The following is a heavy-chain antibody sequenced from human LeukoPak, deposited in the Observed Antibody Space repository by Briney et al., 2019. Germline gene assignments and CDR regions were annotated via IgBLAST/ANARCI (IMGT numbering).Heavy chain of an antibody. D-gene: IGHD6-13*01. CDR2: IYYSGST. CDR1: GGSISSGGYY. Sequence: SETLSLTCTVSGGSISSGGYYWSWIRQHPGTGLEWIGYIYYSGSTYYNPSLKSRVTISVDTSKNQFSLKLSSVTAADTAVYYCARAGQLEGWFDPWGQGTLVTVSS. J-gene: IGHJ5*02. CDR3: ARAGQLEGWFDP. V-gene: IGHV4-31*03.